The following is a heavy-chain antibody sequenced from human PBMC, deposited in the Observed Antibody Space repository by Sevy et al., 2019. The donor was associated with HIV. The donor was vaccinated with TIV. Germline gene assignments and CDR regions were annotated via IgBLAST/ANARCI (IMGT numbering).Heavy chain of an antibody. Sequence: SETPSLTCTVSGGSISSGSYYWSWIRQPAGKGLEWIWRIYTSGSTNYNPSLKSRVTISVDTSKNQFSLKLSSVTAADTAVYYCAREGSSWAGWFDPWGQGTLVTVSS. J-gene: IGHJ5*02. D-gene: IGHD6-13*01. CDR3: AREGSSWAGWFDP. CDR1: GGSISSGSYY. V-gene: IGHV4-61*02. CDR2: IYTSGST.